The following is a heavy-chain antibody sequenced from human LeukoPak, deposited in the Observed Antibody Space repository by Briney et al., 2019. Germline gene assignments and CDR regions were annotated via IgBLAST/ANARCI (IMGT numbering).Heavy chain of an antibody. CDR1: GFTFSSYE. D-gene: IGHD4/OR15-4a*01. CDR2: ISSSSTYI. Sequence: GGSLRLSCAASGFTFSSYEMNWVRQAPGMGLEWVTSISSSSTYIYYADSVKGRFTISRDNTKNSLYLQMNSLRAEDTAVYYCARFQGAHYWGQGTLVTVSS. CDR3: ARFQGAHY. J-gene: IGHJ4*02. V-gene: IGHV3-21*01.